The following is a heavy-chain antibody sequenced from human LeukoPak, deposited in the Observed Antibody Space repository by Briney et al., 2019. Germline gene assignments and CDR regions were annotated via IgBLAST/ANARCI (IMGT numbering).Heavy chain of an antibody. Sequence: PGGSLRLSCAASRFTFSSSAMTWVRQAPGKGLEWVSAINNSGDDTIYTDSVKGRFTISRDNSKNTLYLQMNSLRAEDTAVYYCAKGGTNYYYGMDVWGQGTTVTVSS. CDR1: RFTFSSSA. J-gene: IGHJ6*02. CDR2: INNSGDDT. CDR3: AKGGTNYYYGMDV. V-gene: IGHV3-23*01. D-gene: IGHD1-7*01.